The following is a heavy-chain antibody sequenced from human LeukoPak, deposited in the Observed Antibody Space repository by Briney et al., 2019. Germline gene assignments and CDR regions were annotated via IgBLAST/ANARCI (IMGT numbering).Heavy chain of an antibody. J-gene: IGHJ4*02. V-gene: IGHV3-49*04. CDR1: GFSFGDYT. Sequence: PGGSLRLSCTVSGFSFGDYTMSWVRQAPGKGLEWVGFIRRKAYGGTTEYAASVKGRFTISRDDSKTIAYLQMNSLKTEDTAVYYCTRFYSESSSWALDYWGQGTLVTVSS. CDR2: IRRKAYGGTT. D-gene: IGHD6-13*01. CDR3: TRFYSESSSWALDY.